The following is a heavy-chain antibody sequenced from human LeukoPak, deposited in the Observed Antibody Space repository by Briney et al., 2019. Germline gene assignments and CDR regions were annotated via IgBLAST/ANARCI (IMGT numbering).Heavy chain of an antibody. CDR3: ARDQEGFDY. Sequence: ASVKVSCKASGYIFVSYYMHWVRQAPGQGLEWMGVINPNSGSTTYTQKFQGRVTVTRDTSTSTVHMELSGLRSEDTAVYYCARDQEGFDYWGQGTLVTVSS. CDR2: INPNSGST. CDR1: GYIFVSYY. V-gene: IGHV1-46*01. J-gene: IGHJ4*02.